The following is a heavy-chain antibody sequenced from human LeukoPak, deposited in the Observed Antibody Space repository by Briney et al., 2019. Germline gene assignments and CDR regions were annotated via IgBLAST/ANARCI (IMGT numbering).Heavy chain of an antibody. CDR3: TRGGATSSWYWFF. V-gene: IGHV3-7*01. J-gene: IGHJ4*02. CDR2: INKDGSEQ. Sequence: PGGSLRLSCAASGFTSSSHWMTWVRQAPGKGPEWVASINKDGSEQYYVDSVEGRFTISRDNAKNSLSLQVSSLRAEDTAVYYCTRGGATSSWYWFFWGQGTLVTVSS. CDR1: GFTSSSHW. D-gene: IGHD6-13*01.